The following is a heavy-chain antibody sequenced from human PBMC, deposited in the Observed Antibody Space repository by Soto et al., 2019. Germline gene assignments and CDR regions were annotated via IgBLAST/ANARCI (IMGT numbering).Heavy chain of an antibody. CDR1: GFTFTNAW. CDR3: TTDPPRYCSSTSCRVGY. Sequence: EVQLVESGGGLVKPGGSLRLSCTASGFTFTNAWMNWVRQTPGKGLEWVGRVKSKSDGGTMEYAAPVKGRFSISRDDSKNMLYLQMNGVKTEDTAVYYCTTDPPRYCSSTSCRVGYWGQGTLVSVSS. D-gene: IGHD2-2*01. V-gene: IGHV3-15*07. J-gene: IGHJ4*02. CDR2: VKSKSDGGTM.